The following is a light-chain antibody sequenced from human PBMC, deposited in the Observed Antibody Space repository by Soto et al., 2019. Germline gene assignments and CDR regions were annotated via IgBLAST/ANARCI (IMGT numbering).Light chain of an antibody. V-gene: IGLV7-46*01. CDR1: TGAVTSAHY. J-gene: IGLJ1*01. CDR2: DTS. Sequence: QSVVTQEPSLTVSPGGTVTLTCGSSTGAVTSAHYPYWFQQKPGQAPRTLIYDTSNKYSWTPAWFSGSLLGGKAALTLSGAQPEDEAEYYCLLSYSGARPHVFGSGTKLTVL. CDR3: LLSYSGARPHV.